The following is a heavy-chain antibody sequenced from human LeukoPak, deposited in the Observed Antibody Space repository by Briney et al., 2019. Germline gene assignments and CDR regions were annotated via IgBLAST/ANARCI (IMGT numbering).Heavy chain of an antibody. V-gene: IGHV4-61*01. Sequence: PSQTLSLTCTVSGGSISSGSYYWSWIRQPPGKGLEWIGYIYYSGSTNYNPSLKSRVTISVDTSKNQFSLKLGSVTAADTAVYYCARGQRGHYDFWSGPYYPGGYFDYWGQGTLVTVSS. J-gene: IGHJ4*02. D-gene: IGHD3-3*01. CDR1: GGSISSGSYY. CDR3: ARGQRGHYDFWSGPYYPGGYFDY. CDR2: IYYSGST.